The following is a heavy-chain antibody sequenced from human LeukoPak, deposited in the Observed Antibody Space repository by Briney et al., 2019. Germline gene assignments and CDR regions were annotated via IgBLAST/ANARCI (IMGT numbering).Heavy chain of an antibody. J-gene: IGHJ4*02. Sequence: GESLKISCKSSGYNFTNYWIGWVRQMPGKGLEWMGIIYPGDSDTKYSPSFQGQVTISADKSISTAYLQWSSLKASDTAMYYCARQDYHILTGFDYWGQGTLVTVSS. CDR2: IYPGDSDT. CDR3: ARQDYHILTGFDY. D-gene: IGHD3-9*01. CDR1: GYNFTNYW. V-gene: IGHV5-51*01.